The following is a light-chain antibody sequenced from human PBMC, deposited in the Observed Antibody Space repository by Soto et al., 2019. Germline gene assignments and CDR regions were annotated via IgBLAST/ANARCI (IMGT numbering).Light chain of an antibody. Sequence: EIVMTQSPATLSVSPGERVTLSCRASQSVSSNLAWYQQKPGQAPRLLIYGASTRATDIPARFSGSGSGTEFTLTISRLQSEDFAVYYCQQYNNWPPWTFGQGTKVEIK. CDR3: QQYNNWPPWT. CDR1: QSVSSN. J-gene: IGKJ1*01. CDR2: GAS. V-gene: IGKV3-15*01.